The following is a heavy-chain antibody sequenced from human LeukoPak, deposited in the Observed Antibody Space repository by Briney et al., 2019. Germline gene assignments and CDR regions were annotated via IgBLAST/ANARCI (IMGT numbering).Heavy chain of an antibody. D-gene: IGHD5-18*01. Sequence: GASVKVSCKASGYTFTNYYMHWVRQAPGQGLEWMGIINPSGGSTSYAQKFQGRVTMTRDTSTSTVYMELSSLRSEDTAVYYCARDEAMVYYYYGMDVWGQGTTVTVSS. CDR1: GYTFTNYY. CDR3: ARDEAMVYYYYGMDV. J-gene: IGHJ6*02. CDR2: INPSGGST. V-gene: IGHV1-46*01.